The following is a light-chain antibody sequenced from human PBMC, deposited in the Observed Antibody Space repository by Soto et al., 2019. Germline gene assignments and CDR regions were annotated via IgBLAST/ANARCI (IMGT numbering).Light chain of an antibody. J-gene: IGKJ4*01. CDR1: QTVSNNY. CDR2: GAS. Sequence: EIVLTQSPDTLSLSPGERATVSCRASQTVSNNYLAWYQQKPGQAPRLLLYGASTRPTGIPDRFSGSGSGTDFTLTISRLEPEDFAVYYCQQYGTSPLTFGGGTRLEIK. V-gene: IGKV3-20*01. CDR3: QQYGTSPLT.